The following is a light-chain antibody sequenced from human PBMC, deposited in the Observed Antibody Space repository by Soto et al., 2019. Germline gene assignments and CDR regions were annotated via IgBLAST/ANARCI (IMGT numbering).Light chain of an antibody. J-gene: IGLJ1*01. Sequence: QSVLTQPPSASGSPGQSVTISCTGTSSDVGGYNYVSWYQQHPGKAPKLMIYEVSKRPSGVTDRFSGSKSGNTASLTVSGLQAEDEADYYCSSHAGSKRVFGTGTKVTVL. V-gene: IGLV2-8*01. CDR3: SSHAGSKRV. CDR1: SSDVGGYNY. CDR2: EVS.